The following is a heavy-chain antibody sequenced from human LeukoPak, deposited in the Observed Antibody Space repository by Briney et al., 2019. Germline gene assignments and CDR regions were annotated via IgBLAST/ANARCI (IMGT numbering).Heavy chain of an antibody. V-gene: IGHV4-4*07. CDR3: ARDLLGDYGTFDI. Sequence: PSETLSLTCTVSGGSITTHYWSWIRQPAGREVEWIGRVYNTGSTKCNPSLESRVTMSVDTSSNRFSLRLRSVTAADTAVYYCARDLLGDYGTFDIWGQGAMVTVSS. D-gene: IGHD4-17*01. J-gene: IGHJ3*02. CDR1: GGSITTHY. CDR2: VYNTGST.